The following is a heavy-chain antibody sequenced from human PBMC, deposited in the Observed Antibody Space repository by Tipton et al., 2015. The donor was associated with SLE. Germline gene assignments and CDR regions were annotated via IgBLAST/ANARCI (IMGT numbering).Heavy chain of an antibody. D-gene: IGHD2-8*01. J-gene: IGHJ4*02. Sequence: SLRLSCAVSGGSISSSNWWSWVRQPPGKGLEWIGEIYHSGSTNYNPSLKSRVTISVDTSKNQFSLKLSSVTAADTAVYYCARGLLMVYAIHGRYFDYWGQGTLVTVSS. CDR3: ARGLLMVYAIHGRYFDY. CDR2: IYHSGST. CDR1: GGSISSSNW. V-gene: IGHV4-4*02.